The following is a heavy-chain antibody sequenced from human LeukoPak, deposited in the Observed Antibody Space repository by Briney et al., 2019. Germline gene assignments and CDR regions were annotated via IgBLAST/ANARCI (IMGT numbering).Heavy chain of an antibody. V-gene: IGHV1-2*02. J-gene: IGHJ5*02. CDR3: ARSIRPENWFDP. D-gene: IGHD6-6*01. CDR1: GYTFTDYY. Sequence: ASVKVSCKASGYTFTDYYMHWVRQAPGQGLEWMGWINPNSGGTNYAQKFQGRVTMTRDTSISTAYMELSRLRSDDTAVYYCARSIRPENWFDPWGQGTLVTVSS. CDR2: INPNSGGT.